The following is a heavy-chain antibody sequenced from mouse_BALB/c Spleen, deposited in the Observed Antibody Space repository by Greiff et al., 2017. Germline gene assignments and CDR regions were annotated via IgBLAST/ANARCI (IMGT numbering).Heavy chain of an antibody. Sequence: EVQLVESGGGLVQPGGSLKLSCAASGFTFSDYGMSWVRQTPDKRLELVATINNNGGSTYYPDSVKGRFTISRDNAKNTLYLQMSSLRSEDTAMYYCAREGYGNYWYCFDYWGQGTTLTVSS. D-gene: IGHD2-10*02. J-gene: IGHJ2*01. V-gene: IGHV5-6-3*01. CDR2: INNNGGST. CDR3: AREGYGNYWYCFDY. CDR1: GFTFSDYG.